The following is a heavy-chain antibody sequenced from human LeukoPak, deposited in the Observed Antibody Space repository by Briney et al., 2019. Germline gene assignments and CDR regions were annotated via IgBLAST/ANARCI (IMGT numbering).Heavy chain of an antibody. J-gene: IGHJ1*01. CDR2: ISGSGDST. CDR3: NRWHIGGVSYSNV. D-gene: IGHD2-21*01. V-gene: IGHV3-23*01. CDR1: GFTFSSSA. Sequence: GGSLRLSCAASGFTFSSSAMNWVRQAPGKGLEWLSAISGSGDSTYYADSVKGRFTISRDNSKNTLYLQMNSLRTEDTAVYYCNRWHIGGVSYSNVWGQGTLVTVSS.